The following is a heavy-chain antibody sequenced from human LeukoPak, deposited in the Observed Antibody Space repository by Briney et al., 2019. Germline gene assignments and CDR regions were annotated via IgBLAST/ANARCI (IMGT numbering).Heavy chain of an antibody. J-gene: IGHJ4*02. CDR2: ISSSSSYI. Sequence: PGGSLRLSCAASGFTFSSYSMNWVRQAPGKGLEWVSSISSSSSYIYYADSVKGRFTISRDNAKNSLYLQMNSLRAEDTAVYYCASASDQDILTGYYPFYFDYWGQGTLVTVSS. CDR3: ASASDQDILTGYYPFYFDY. V-gene: IGHV3-21*01. CDR1: GFTFSSYS. D-gene: IGHD3-9*01.